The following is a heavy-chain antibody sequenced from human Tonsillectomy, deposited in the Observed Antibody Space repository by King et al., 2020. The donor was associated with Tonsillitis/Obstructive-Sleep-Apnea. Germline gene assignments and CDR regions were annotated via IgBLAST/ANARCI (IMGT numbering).Heavy chain of an antibody. CDR3: AREGSFDAFDI. J-gene: IGHJ3*02. V-gene: IGHV4-59*01. Sequence: QLQESGPGLVKPSETLSLTCTVSGGSISTYYWSWIRQPPGKGLECIGYVGYSGSTNYNPSLKSRVTISVDTSKNQFSLKLSSVTAADTAMDYCAREGSFDAFDIWGQGTMVAVSS. CDR1: GGSISTYY. CDR2: VGYSGST.